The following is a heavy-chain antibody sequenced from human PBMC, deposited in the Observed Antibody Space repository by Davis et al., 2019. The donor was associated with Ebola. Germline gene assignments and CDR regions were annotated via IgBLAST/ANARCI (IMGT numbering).Heavy chain of an antibody. V-gene: IGHV4-39*01. D-gene: IGHD4-11*01. CDR3: AKHLVTTVGDAFDI. Sequence: SETLSLTCTVPGGSISTNTYYWAWIRQPPGQGLEWIGSLSHSGDSYYSPSLESRVTISGDTSKNQFSLRLSSLTAADTSVYYCAKHLVTTVGDAFDIWGLGTMVTVSS. CDR2: LSHSGDS. CDR1: GGSISTNTYY. J-gene: IGHJ3*02.